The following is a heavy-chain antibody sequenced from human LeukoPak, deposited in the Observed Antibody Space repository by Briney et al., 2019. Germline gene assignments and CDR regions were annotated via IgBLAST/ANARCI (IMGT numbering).Heavy chain of an antibody. CDR1: GGSFSGYY. D-gene: IGHD3-10*01. CDR2: INHSGST. CDR3: ARHYYGSGPPHFDY. J-gene: IGHJ4*02. V-gene: IGHV4-34*01. Sequence: SETLSLTCAVYGGSFSGYYWSWIRQPPGKGLEWIGEINHSGSTNYNPSLKSRVTISVDTSKNQFSLKLSSVTAADTAVYYCARHYYGSGPPHFDYWGQGTLVTVSS.